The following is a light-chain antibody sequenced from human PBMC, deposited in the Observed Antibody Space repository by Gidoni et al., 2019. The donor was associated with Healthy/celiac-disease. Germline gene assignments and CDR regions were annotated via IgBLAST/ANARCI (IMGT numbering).Light chain of an antibody. CDR1: SSDVGGYNY. V-gene: IGLV2-11*01. CDR3: CSYAVSDGV. Sequence: QSALTQPRSVSGSPGQSVTISCTGTSSDVGGYNYVSWYQQHPGKAPKLMIYDVSKRPSGVPDRFSGAKSGNTASLTISGLQAEDEADYYCCSYAVSDGVFGGGTKLTVL. J-gene: IGLJ2*01. CDR2: DVS.